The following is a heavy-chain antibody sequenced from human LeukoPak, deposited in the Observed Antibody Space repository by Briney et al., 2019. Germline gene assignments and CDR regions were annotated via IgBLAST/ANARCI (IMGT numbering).Heavy chain of an antibody. V-gene: IGHV1-18*01. CDR2: ISAYNGNT. J-gene: IGHJ4*02. D-gene: IGHD2-21*02. Sequence: GASVKVSCKASGYTFTSYGISWVRQAPGQGLEWMGWISAYNGNTNYAQKLQGRVTMTTDTSTSTAYMELRSLRSDDTAVYYCARDPYHKVHSVMVTAPDYWGQGTLVIVSS. CDR1: GYTFTSYG. CDR3: ARDPYHKVHSVMVTAPDY.